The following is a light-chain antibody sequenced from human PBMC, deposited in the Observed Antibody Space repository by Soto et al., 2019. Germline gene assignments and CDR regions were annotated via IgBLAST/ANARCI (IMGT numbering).Light chain of an antibody. Sequence: EIVLTQFPDTLSLSPGERATLSCRASQSVRNSYLAWYQQRPGQAPRLLIYGADSRATGIPDRFSGSGSATDFPLTIRRLEPEDFAVYYCQQYGSSPRYTFGQGTKLEL. CDR1: QSVRNSY. V-gene: IGKV3-20*01. CDR2: GAD. J-gene: IGKJ2*01. CDR3: QQYGSSPRYT.